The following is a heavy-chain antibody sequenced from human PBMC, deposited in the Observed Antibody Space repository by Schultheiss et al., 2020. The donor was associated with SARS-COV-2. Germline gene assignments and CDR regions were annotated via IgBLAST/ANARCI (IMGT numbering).Heavy chain of an antibody. CDR2: IKQDGSEK. Sequence: GGSLRLSCAASGFTFSSYWMSWVRQAPGKGLEWVANIKQDGSEKYYVDSVKGRFTISRDNAKNSLYLQMNSLRAEDTAVYYCARASGSSPDAFDIWGQGTMVTVSS. J-gene: IGHJ3*02. V-gene: IGHV3-7*01. CDR3: ARASGSSPDAFDI. CDR1: GFTFSSYW. D-gene: IGHD1-26*01.